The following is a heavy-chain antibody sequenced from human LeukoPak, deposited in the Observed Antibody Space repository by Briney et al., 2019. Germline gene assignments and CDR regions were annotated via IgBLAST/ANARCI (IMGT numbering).Heavy chain of an antibody. Sequence: TSVKVSCKASGYIFISYGISWVRQAPGQGLEWMGWISTYNGNTNYAQKLQGRVTMTTDTSTSTAYMELRSLRSDDTAVYYCARVVVHPTTTYFDYWGQGTLVTVSS. V-gene: IGHV1-18*01. D-gene: IGHD5-24*01. J-gene: IGHJ4*02. CDR3: ARVVVHPTTTYFDY. CDR1: GYIFISYG. CDR2: ISTYNGNT.